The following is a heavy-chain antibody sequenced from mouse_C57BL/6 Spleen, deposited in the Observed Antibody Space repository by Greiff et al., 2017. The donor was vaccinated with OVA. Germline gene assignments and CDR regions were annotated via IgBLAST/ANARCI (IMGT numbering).Heavy chain of an antibody. CDR1: GFTFSSYA. V-gene: IGHV5-4*01. Sequence: EVQRVESGGGLVKPGGSLKLSCAASGFTFSSYAMSWVRQTPEKRLEWVATISDGGSYTYYPDNVKGRFTISRDNAKNNLYLQMSHLKSEDTAVYYCARDHAMDYWGQGTSVTVSS. CDR3: ARDHAMDY. J-gene: IGHJ4*01. CDR2: ISDGGSYT.